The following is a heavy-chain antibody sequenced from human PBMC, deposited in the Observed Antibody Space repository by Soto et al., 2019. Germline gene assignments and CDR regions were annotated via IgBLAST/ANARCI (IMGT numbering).Heavy chain of an antibody. CDR2: IKQDGSEK. D-gene: IGHD2-8*01. Sequence: GGSLRLSCAASGFTFSSYWMSWVRQAPGKGLEWVANIKQDGSEKYYVDSVKGRFTISRDNAKNSLYLQMNSLRAEDTAVYYCARGVQRNIVLMVYAIPHRWFDPWGQGTLVTVSS. J-gene: IGHJ5*02. V-gene: IGHV3-7*05. CDR3: ARGVQRNIVLMVYAIPHRWFDP. CDR1: GFTFSSYW.